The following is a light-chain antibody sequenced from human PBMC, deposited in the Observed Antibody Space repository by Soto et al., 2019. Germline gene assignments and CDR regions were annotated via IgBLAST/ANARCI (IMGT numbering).Light chain of an antibody. CDR1: QSVSNF. J-gene: IGKJ1*01. Sequence: EIVLTQSPATLSLSPGKRATLSCRASQSVSNFLAWYQQKPGQAPRLLISDASSRATGIPGRFSGSGSGTDFSLTISSLEAEDFAVYYCQQRSSCPWTFGQGTKVEIK. CDR3: QQRSSCPWT. V-gene: IGKV3-11*01. CDR2: DAS.